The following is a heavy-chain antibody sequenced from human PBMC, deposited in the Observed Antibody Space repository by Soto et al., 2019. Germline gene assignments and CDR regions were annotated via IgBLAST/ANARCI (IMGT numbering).Heavy chain of an antibody. Sequence: GGSLRLSCAASGFSFSSYAMSWVRQAPGKGLEWVSAISDSGGSTYYADSVKGRFTISRDNSKNTLYLQMNSLRAEDTAVYYCAKDPNRRGYYSTDFCGKGTTVTVSS. CDR1: GFSFSSYA. V-gene: IGHV3-23*01. J-gene: IGHJ6*04. CDR2: ISDSGGST. CDR3: AKDPNRRGYYSTDF.